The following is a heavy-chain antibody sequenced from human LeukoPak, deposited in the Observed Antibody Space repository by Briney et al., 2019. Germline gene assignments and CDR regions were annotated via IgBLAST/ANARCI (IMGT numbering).Heavy chain of an antibody. D-gene: IGHD3-22*01. CDR2: MYLSGTT. CDR3: AGLAGRYSSGLYYYYFDY. V-gene: IGHV4-4*02. J-gene: IGHJ4*02. CDR1: GDSINSLDL. Sequence: SGTLSLTCTVSGDSINSLDLWSWVRQPPGKGLEWIGEMYLSGTTHSNPSVKSRVTISIDKSKNQFFLNLSSVTAADTAVYYCAGLAGRYSSGLYYYYFDYWGQGTLVTVSS.